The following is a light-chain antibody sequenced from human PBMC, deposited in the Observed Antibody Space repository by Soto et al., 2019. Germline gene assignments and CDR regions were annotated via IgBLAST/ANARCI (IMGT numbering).Light chain of an antibody. Sequence: IQLTQSPSSLSASVGDRVTIPCRASQGISSSLAWYQQKPGKAPNLLIYTASTLQSGVPSRFSGSGSETDFTLTISSLQREDFATYDFQQVKHYPLTIGRGTKG. J-gene: IGKJ3*01. CDR3: QQVKHYPLT. V-gene: IGKV1-9*01. CDR2: TAS. CDR1: QGISSS.